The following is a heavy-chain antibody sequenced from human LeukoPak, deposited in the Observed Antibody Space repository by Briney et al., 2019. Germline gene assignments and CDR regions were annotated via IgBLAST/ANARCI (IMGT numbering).Heavy chain of an antibody. V-gene: IGHV3-9*01. D-gene: IGHD1-26*01. J-gene: IGHJ4*02. CDR1: GFTFSSYA. CDR2: ISWNSGSI. Sequence: GGSLRLSCAASGFTFSSYAMSWVRQAPGKGLEWVSGISWNSGSIGYADSVKGRFTISRDNAKNSLYLQMNSLRAEDTALYYCAKDIWDDSGSYTVFDYWGQGTLVTVSS. CDR3: AKDIWDDSGSYTVFDY.